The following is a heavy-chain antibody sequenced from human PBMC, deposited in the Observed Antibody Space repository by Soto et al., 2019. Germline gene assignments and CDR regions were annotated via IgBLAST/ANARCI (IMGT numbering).Heavy chain of an antibody. CDR2: IRSKGYGGTI. D-gene: IGHD2-15*01. CDR3: TRDGTGCRGGSCYAA. J-gene: IGHJ5*02. CDR1: GFTFGDYM. V-gene: IGHV3-49*04. Sequence: EVQLVESGGGLVQPGRSLRLPCTASGFTFGDYMMSWVRQAPGKGLEWVGFIRSKGYGGTIQYAASVQGRFTISGDDSNSIAYLQMNSLKTEDTAVYYCTRDGTGCRGGSCYAAWGQGTLVTVSS.